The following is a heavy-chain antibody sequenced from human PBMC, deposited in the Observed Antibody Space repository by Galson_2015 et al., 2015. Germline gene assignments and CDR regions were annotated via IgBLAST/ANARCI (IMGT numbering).Heavy chain of an antibody. D-gene: IGHD4-11*01. CDR1: GFTVSSNY. V-gene: IGHV3-53*01. CDR3: SYSNPYYYYGMDV. Sequence: LRLSCAASGFTVSSNYMSWVRQAPGKGLEWVSVIYSGGSTYYADSVKGRFTISRDNSKNTLYLQMNSLRAEDTAVYYCSYSNPYYYYGMDVWGQGTTVTVSS. CDR2: IYSGGST. J-gene: IGHJ6*02.